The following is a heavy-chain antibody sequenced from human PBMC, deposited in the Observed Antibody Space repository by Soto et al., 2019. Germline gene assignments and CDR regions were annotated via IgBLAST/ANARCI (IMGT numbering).Heavy chain of an antibody. CDR3: AKCPGPSAGYFDY. CDR2: ISYDGSNK. V-gene: IGHV3-30*18. J-gene: IGHJ4*02. D-gene: IGHD6-19*01. Sequence: PGGSLRLSCAASGFTFSSYGMHWVRQAPGKGLECVAVISYDGSNKYYADSVKSRFTISRDNSKNTLYLQMNSLRAEDTAVYYCAKCPGPSAGYFDYWGQGTLVTVYS. CDR1: GFTFSSYG.